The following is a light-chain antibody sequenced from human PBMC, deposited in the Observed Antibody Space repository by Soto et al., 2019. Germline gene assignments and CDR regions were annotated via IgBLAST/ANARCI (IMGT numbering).Light chain of an antibody. Sequence: SYELTQPPSVSVSPGQTATMTCSGDKLGGKYVCWYQHKPGQSPVLVIYDDTKRPSGIPERFSGSNSGNTATLTISGTQAMDEADYYCQAWDNSVVFGGETNVTVL. CDR3: QAWDNSVV. CDR1: KLGGKY. V-gene: IGLV3-1*01. CDR2: DDT. J-gene: IGLJ2*01.